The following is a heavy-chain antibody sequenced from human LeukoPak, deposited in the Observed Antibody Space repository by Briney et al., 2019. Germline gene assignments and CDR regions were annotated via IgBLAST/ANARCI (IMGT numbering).Heavy chain of an antibody. Sequence: GGSLRLSCAASGFTFSSYGMHWVRQAPGKRLVWVSRINTDGSSTSYADSVKGRFTISRDNAKNTLYLQMNSLRAEDTAVYYCANSKTVVAIFDYWGQGTLVTVSS. V-gene: IGHV3-74*01. D-gene: IGHD3-22*01. CDR3: ANSKTVVAIFDY. CDR2: INTDGSST. J-gene: IGHJ4*02. CDR1: GFTFSSYG.